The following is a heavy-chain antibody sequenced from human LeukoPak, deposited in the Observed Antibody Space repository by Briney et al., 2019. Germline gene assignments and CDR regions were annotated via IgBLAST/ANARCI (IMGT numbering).Heavy chain of an antibody. V-gene: IGHV3-23*01. CDR1: GFSVSGKF. CDR2: IGGSGGDT. CDR3: AKDWRMEV. J-gene: IGHJ6*02. Sequence: GGSLRLSCAASGFSVSGKFMSWVRQAPGEGLQWVSAIGGSGGDTYYADSVKGRFTISRENSKTTVYLQMDNLRAEDMAVYYCAKDWRMEVWGQGTTVTVSS.